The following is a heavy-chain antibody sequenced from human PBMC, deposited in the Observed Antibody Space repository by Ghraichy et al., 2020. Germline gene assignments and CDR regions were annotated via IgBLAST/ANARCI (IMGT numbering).Heavy chain of an antibody. CDR3: ARDRIVVVPAAIEYYYYGMDV. V-gene: IGHV3-66*01. D-gene: IGHD2-2*02. CDR2: IYSGGST. J-gene: IGHJ6*02. Sequence: GESLNISCAASGFTVSSNYMSWVRQAPGKGLEWVSVIYSGGSTYYADSVKGRFTISRDNSKNTLYLQMNSLRAEDTAVYYCARDRIVVVPAAIEYYYYGMDVWGQGTTVTVSS. CDR1: GFTVSSNY.